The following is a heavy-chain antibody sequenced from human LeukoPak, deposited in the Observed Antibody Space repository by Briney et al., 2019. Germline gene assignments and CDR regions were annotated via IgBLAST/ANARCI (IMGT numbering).Heavy chain of an antibody. CDR2: ISWNSGSI. V-gene: IGHV3-9*01. Sequence: GGSLRLSCAASGFTFDDYAMHWVRQAPGKGLEWVSGISWNSGSIGYADSVKGRFTISRDNAKNSLYLRMNSLRAEDTALYYCALLDSSVSFARWGQGTLVTVSS. CDR3: ALLDSSVSFAR. J-gene: IGHJ4*02. CDR1: GFTFDDYA. D-gene: IGHD3-22*01.